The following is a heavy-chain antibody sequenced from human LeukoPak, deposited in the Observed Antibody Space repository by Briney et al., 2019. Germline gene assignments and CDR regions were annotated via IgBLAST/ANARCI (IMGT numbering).Heavy chain of an antibody. V-gene: IGHV3-9*01. CDR3: AKDRMVRGGPGAFDI. Sequence: GRSLRLSCAASGFTFDDYAMHWVRHAPGKGLEWVSGISWNSGSIGYADSVKGRFTISRDNAKNSLYLQMNSLRAEDTALYYCAKDRMVRGGPGAFDIWGQGTMVTVSS. D-gene: IGHD3-10*01. CDR1: GFTFDDYA. CDR2: ISWNSGSI. J-gene: IGHJ3*02.